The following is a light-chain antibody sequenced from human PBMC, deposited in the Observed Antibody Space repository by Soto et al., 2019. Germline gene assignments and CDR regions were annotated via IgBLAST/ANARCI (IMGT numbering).Light chain of an antibody. V-gene: IGKV1-27*01. CDR2: DAS. CDR1: QDIVNF. J-gene: IGKJ4*01. Sequence: ILMTQSPSSLSAFVGDRVTITCRASQDIVNFLAWYQQKTGKVPKLLIYDASTLQSGVPSRFIGSGSGTEVILTISSLQHEDVATYYYQKRNGAPFTFGEGTKVEIK. CDR3: QKRNGAPFT.